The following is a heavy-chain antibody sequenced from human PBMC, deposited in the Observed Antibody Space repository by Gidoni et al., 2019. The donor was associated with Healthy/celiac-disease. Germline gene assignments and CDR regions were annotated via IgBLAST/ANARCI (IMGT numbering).Heavy chain of an antibody. D-gene: IGHD6-13*01. CDR3: ARHGPPGSSWRGWFDP. Sequence: QLQLQESGPGLVKPSETLSLTCTVSGGSISSSSYYWGWIRQPPGKGLEWIGSIYYSGSTYYNPSLKSRVTISVDTSKNQFSLKLSSVTAADTAVYYCARHGPPGSSWRGWFDPWGQGTLVTVSS. J-gene: IGHJ5*02. CDR2: IYYSGST. CDR1: GGSISSSSYY. V-gene: IGHV4-39*01.